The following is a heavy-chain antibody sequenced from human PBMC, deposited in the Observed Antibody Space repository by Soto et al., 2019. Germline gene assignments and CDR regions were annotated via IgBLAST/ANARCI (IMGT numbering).Heavy chain of an antibody. D-gene: IGHD6-13*01. Sequence: GSLRLSCAASGFTFSSYAMSWVRQAPGKGLEWVSAISGSGGSTYYADSVKGRFTISRDNSKNTLYLQMNSLRAEDTAVYYCAKARSSSWTTPAGYFDYWGQGTLVTVSS. CDR3: AKARSSSWTTPAGYFDY. J-gene: IGHJ4*02. CDR1: GFTFSSYA. V-gene: IGHV3-23*01. CDR2: ISGSGGST.